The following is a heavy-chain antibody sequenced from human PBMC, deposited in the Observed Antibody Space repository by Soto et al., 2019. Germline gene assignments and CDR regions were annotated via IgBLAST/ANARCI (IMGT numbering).Heavy chain of an antibody. CDR2: ISSNGGFT. V-gene: IGHV3-64D*06. CDR1: GFTFSNYA. Sequence: GGSLRLSCSASGFTFSNYALHWARQAPGKGLAYVSSISSNGGFTYYSDSVKGRFTISRDNSKNTLSLQMTSLRPEDTAVYYCVTTGHCSGTRCYEFRDYYYGMDVWGQGTTVTVSS. D-gene: IGHD2-2*01. J-gene: IGHJ6*02. CDR3: VTTGHCSGTRCYEFRDYYYGMDV.